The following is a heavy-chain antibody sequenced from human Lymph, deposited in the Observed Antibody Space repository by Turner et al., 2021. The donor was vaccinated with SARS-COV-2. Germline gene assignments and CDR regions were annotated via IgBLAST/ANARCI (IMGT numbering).Heavy chain of an antibody. D-gene: IGHD1-1*01. CDR1: GYPLTELS. CDR2: FDPEDGET. V-gene: IGHV1-24*01. Sequence: QFQLVRPGAEVKKPGASVKFSCKVSGYPLTELSIHWVRQAPGKGLEWMGGFDPEDGETIYAQKFQGRVTMTEDTSTDTAYMELSSLRSEDTAVYYCATLKSNWKILTGRYYFDFWGQGTLVTVSS. CDR3: ATLKSNWKILTGRYYFDF. J-gene: IGHJ4*02.